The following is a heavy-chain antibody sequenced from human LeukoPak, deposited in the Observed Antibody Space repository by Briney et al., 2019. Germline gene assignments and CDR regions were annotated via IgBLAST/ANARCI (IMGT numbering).Heavy chain of an antibody. J-gene: IGHJ4*02. D-gene: IGHD4-23*01. V-gene: IGHV4-34*01. Sequence: SETLSLTCAVYGGSFSGYYWSWIRQPPGKGLEWIGEINHSGSTNYNPSLKSRVTISVDTSKNQFSLKLSSVTAADTAVYHCARGGGNSGFDYWGQGTLVTVSS. CDR1: GGSFSGYY. CDR2: INHSGST. CDR3: ARGGGNSGFDY.